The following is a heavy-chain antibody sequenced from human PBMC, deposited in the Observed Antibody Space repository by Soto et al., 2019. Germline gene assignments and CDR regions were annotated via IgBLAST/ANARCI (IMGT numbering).Heavy chain of an antibody. V-gene: IGHV3-15*01. J-gene: IGHJ4*02. Sequence: PGGSLRLSFAASGSTFSNAWMSWVRQAPGKGLEWVGRINSKTDGGTTDYAAPVKGRFTISRDDSKNTLYLQMNSLKTEDTAVYYCTTDVGMSVYYWGQGILVTVSS. CDR3: TTDVGMSVYY. CDR2: INSKTDGGTT. CDR1: GSTFSNAW. D-gene: IGHD7-27*01.